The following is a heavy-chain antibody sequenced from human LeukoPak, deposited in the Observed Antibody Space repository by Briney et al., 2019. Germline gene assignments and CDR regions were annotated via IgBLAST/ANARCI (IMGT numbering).Heavy chain of an antibody. CDR2: IYYSGST. D-gene: IGHD6-13*01. V-gene: IGHV4-59*01. CDR3: ARVYYSSSYDYWYFDL. Sequence: SETLSPTCTVSGGSIRSYYWSWIRQPPGKGLEWIGYIYYSGSTNYNPSLKSRVTISVDTSKNQFSLKLSSVTAADTAVYYCARVYYSSSYDYWYFDLWGRGTLVTVPS. J-gene: IGHJ2*01. CDR1: GGSIRSYY.